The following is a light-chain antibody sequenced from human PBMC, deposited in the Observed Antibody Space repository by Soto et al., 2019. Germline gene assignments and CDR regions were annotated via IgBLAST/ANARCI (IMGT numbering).Light chain of an antibody. J-gene: IGLJ2*01. V-gene: IGLV4-69*01. Sequence: QSVLTQSPSASASLGASVKLTCTLRSGHSSYAIAWHQQQPEKGPRYLMKLNSDGSHSKGDGIPHRFSGSSSGAERYLTISSLQSEDEADYYCQTWGTGFHVVFGGGTQLTVL. CDR2: LNSDGSH. CDR1: SGHSSYA. CDR3: QTWGTGFHVV.